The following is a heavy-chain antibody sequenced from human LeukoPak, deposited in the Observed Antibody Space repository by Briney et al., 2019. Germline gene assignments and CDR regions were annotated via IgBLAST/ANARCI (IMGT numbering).Heavy chain of an antibody. D-gene: IGHD6-13*01. CDR2: ISSSSSTI. J-gene: IGHJ3*02. V-gene: IGHV3-48*01. Sequence: GGSLRLSCAASGFTFSTAWMSWARQAPGKGLEWVSYISSSSSTIYYADSVKGRFTISRDNAKNSLYLQMNSLRAEDTAVYYCARGPSGSGIAAAPDAFDIWGQGTMVTVSS. CDR3: ARGPSGSGIAAAPDAFDI. CDR1: GFTFSTAW.